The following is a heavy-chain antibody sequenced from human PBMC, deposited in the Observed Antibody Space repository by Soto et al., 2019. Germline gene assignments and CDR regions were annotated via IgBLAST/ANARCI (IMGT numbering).Heavy chain of an antibody. CDR2: ISSSSSYI. CDR3: ARDPAVEVPAAMLDY. Sequence: GGSLRLSCAASGFTFSSYSMNWVRQAPGKGLEWVSSISSSSSYIYYADSVKGRFTISRDNAKNSLYLQMNSLRAEDTAVYYCARDPAVEVPAAMLDYWGQGTLVTVSS. V-gene: IGHV3-21*01. CDR1: GFTFSSYS. J-gene: IGHJ4*02. D-gene: IGHD2-2*01.